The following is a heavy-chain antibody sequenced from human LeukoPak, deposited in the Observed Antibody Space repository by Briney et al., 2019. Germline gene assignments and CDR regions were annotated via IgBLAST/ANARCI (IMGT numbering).Heavy chain of an antibody. CDR3: ARVHLSYCSSTSCYFLWFDP. D-gene: IGHD2-2*01. J-gene: IGHJ5*02. V-gene: IGHV1-2*02. CDR2: VNPNSGGT. CDR1: GYTFTSYG. Sequence: GVSVKVSCKASGYTFTSYGISWVRQAPGQGLEWVGWVNPNSGGTNYAQKFQGRVTMTRDTSISTAYMELSRLRSDDTAAYYCARVHLSYCSSTSCYFLWFDPWGQGTLVTVSS.